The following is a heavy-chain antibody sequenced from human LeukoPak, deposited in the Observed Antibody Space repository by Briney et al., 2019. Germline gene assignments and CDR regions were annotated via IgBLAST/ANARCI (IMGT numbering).Heavy chain of an antibody. CDR1: GFTFSSYA. D-gene: IGHD6-13*01. CDR2: ISYDGSNK. J-gene: IGHJ4*02. CDR3: ARAGGVAAAGTRFDY. V-gene: IGHV3-30*04. Sequence: GGSLRLSCAASGFTFSSYAMHWVRQAPGKGLEWVAVISYDGSNKYYADSVKGRFTISRDNSKNTLYLQMNSLRAEDTAVYYCARAGGVAAAGTRFDYWGQGTLVTVSS.